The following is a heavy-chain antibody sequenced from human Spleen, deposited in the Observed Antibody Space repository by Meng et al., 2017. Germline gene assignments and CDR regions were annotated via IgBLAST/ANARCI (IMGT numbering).Heavy chain of an antibody. Sequence: GGSLRLSCAASGFTFNNYEMNWVRQAPGKGLEWVSVISANGGSTYYADSVKGRFTISRDNSKNTLYLQMNSLRAEDTAVYYCAKTMVRGVIVRGRGPFDYWGQGTLVTVSS. D-gene: IGHD3-10*01. CDR3: AKTMVRGVIVRGRGPFDY. J-gene: IGHJ4*02. CDR2: ISANGGST. V-gene: IGHV3-23*01. CDR1: GFTFNNYE.